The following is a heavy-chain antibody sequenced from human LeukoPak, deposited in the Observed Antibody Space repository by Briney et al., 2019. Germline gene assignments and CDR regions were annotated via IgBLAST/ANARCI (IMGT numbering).Heavy chain of an antibody. CDR2: ISGSGDNT. Sequence: GGSLRLSCAASGFTFSSYAMSWVRQAPGKGLEWVSGISGSGDNTYYADSVKGRFTISRDNSKNSLYLQMNSLRDEDTAVYYCARDPVAAPPNWFDPWGQGTLVTVSS. V-gene: IGHV3-23*01. D-gene: IGHD6-6*01. CDR1: GFTFSSYA. CDR3: ARDPVAAPPNWFDP. J-gene: IGHJ5*02.